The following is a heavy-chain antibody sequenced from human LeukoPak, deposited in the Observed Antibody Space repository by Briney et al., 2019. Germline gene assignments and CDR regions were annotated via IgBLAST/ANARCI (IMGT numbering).Heavy chain of an antibody. D-gene: IGHD5-12*01. CDR1: GGSISSSGYY. J-gene: IGHJ4*02. CDR2: IYHSGST. Sequence: SETLSLTCTVSGGSISSSGYYWGWIRQPPGKGLEWIGSIYHSGSTYHNPSLKSRVTISVDTSKNQFSLKLSSVTAADTAVYYCARDATMMGNYFNYWGQGTLVTVSS. CDR3: ARDATMMGNYFNY. V-gene: IGHV4-39*07.